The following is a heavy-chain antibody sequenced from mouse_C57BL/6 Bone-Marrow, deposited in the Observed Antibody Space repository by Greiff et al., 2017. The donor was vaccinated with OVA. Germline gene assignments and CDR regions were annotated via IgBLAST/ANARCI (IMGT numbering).Heavy chain of an antibody. CDR1: GFTFSSYA. J-gene: IGHJ4*01. Sequence: EVKLVESGEGLVKPGGSLKLSCAASGFTFSSYAMSWVRQTPETRLEWVAYISSGGDYIYYADTVKGRFTIHSAHARNTLYLQMSSLKSEDTAMDYYTGDGYYAMDYWGQGTSVTVSS. D-gene: IGHD2-3*01. V-gene: IGHV5-9-1*02. CDR2: ISSGGDYI. CDR3: TGDGYYAMDY.